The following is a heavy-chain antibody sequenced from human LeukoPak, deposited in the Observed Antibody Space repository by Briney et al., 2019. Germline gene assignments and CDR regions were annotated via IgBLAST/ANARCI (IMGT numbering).Heavy chain of an antibody. Sequence: SETLSLTCTVSGGSVSSGSYYWSWIRQPPGKGLEWIGYIYYSGSTNYNPSLKSRVTISVDTSKNQFSLKLSSVTAADTAVYYCARDGDYGGPYYFDYWGQGTLVTVPS. CDR3: ARDGDYGGPYYFDY. CDR2: IYYSGST. CDR1: GGSVSSGSYY. D-gene: IGHD4-17*01. V-gene: IGHV4-61*01. J-gene: IGHJ4*02.